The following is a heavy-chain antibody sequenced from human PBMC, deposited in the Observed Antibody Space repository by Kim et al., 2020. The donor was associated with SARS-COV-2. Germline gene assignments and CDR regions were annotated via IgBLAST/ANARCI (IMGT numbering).Heavy chain of an antibody. CDR1: GFTFSNYG. CDR3: AKGWGTGASSTWFNP. D-gene: IGHD1-1*01. V-gene: IGHV3-30*18. CDR2: ISYDGSNK. Sequence: GGSLRLSCAASGFTFSNYGIHWVRQTPGKGLEWVAVISYDGSNKYYAASVKGRFTISRDNSKNTLYLQMNSLGAEDTAVYYCAKGWGTGASSTWFNPWGQGTLVTVSS. J-gene: IGHJ5*02.